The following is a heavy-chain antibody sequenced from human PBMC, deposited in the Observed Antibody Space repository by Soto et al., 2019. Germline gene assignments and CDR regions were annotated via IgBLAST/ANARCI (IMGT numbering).Heavy chain of an antibody. V-gene: IGHV1-18*01. D-gene: IGHD6-13*01. J-gene: IGHJ4*02. CDR3: ARDWGIAAAGTIGPCVY. CDR2: ISAYNGNT. Sequence: TFTSYGISWVRQAPGQGLEWMGWISAYNGNTNYAQKLQGRVTMTTDTSTSTAYMELRSLRSDDTAVYYCARDWGIAAAGTIGPCVYWGQGTLVTVSS. CDR1: TFTSYG.